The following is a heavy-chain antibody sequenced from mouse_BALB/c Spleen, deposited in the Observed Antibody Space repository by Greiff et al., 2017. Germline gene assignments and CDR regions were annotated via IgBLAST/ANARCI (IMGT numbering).Heavy chain of an antibody. CDR3: ARESYGSFFAY. Sequence: EVHLVESGGGLVKPGGSLKLSCAASGFTFSSYAMSWVRQSPEKRLEWVAEISSGGSYTYYPDTVTGRFTISRDNAKNTLYLEMSSLRSEDTAMYYCARESYGSFFAYWGQGTLVTVSA. J-gene: IGHJ3*01. CDR1: GFTFSSYA. V-gene: IGHV5-9-4*01. CDR2: ISSGGSYT. D-gene: IGHD1-1*01.